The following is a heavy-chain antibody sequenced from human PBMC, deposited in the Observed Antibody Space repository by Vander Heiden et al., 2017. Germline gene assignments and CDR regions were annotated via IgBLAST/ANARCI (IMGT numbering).Heavy chain of an antibody. CDR3: ASERAYCGGDCYFGY. CDR1: GGSFSGYY. J-gene: IGHJ4*01. Sequence: QVQLQQSGAGLFKPSETLSLTCAVYGGSFSGYYWRWIRQPPGKGLEWIGKINHSGSTNHNPSLKSRVTISVDTSKNQFSLKLSSVTAADTAVYYCASERAYCGGDCYFGYWGHGTLVTVSS. D-gene: IGHD2-21*02. CDR2: INHSGST. V-gene: IGHV4-34*01.